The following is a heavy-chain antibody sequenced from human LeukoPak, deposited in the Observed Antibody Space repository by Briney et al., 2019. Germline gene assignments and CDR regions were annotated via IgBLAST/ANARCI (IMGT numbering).Heavy chain of an antibody. Sequence: GGSLRLSCAASGFTFSDYYMSWIRQAPGKGLEWVSYISSSGSTIYYADSVKGRFTISRDNAKNSLNLQMNSLRAEDTAVYYCARYGNGAWLAHYSFDIWGQGTMVTVSS. D-gene: IGHD6-19*01. CDR2: ISSSGSTI. J-gene: IGHJ3*02. CDR3: ARYGNGAWLAHYSFDI. V-gene: IGHV3-11*01. CDR1: GFTFSDYY.